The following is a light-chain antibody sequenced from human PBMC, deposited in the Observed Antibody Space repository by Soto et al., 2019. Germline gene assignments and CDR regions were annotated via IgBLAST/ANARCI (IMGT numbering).Light chain of an antibody. J-gene: IGKJ1*01. CDR3: QQYNSYSWT. Sequence: ERVMTRCPAPRSVSLGEGGNISGGASQSVRSNLAWYQQKPGQAPRLVIYAASTWATGIPARFSGRVSGTEFTLTISSLQSDAFATHYCQQYNSYSWTFGQGTKVDIK. CDR1: QSVRSN. CDR2: AAS. V-gene: IGKV3-15*01.